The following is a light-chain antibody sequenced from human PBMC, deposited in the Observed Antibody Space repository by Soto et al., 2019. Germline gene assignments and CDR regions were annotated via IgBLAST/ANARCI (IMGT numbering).Light chain of an antibody. V-gene: IGKV3-20*01. CDR1: QSVGSNY. CDR2: GAS. CDR3: HKETGERVS. Sequence: EIVLTQSPGTLSLSPGERATLYCRASQSVGSNYLAWYQQKPGQAPRFLIYGASIRATGIPDRFNGRASRADFDFSISRLEPEDCAVYSFHKETGERVSFGPGTELDI. J-gene: IGKJ3*01.